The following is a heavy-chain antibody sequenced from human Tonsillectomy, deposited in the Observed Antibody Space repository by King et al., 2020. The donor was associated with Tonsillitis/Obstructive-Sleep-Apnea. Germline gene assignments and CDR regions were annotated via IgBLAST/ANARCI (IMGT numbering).Heavy chain of an antibody. V-gene: IGHV4-59*01. D-gene: IGHD3-3*01. CDR1: GGSISSYY. J-gene: IGHJ6*03. CDR3: ARDRMNPIFGPQSIDYYMDV. CDR2: IYYSGST. Sequence: VQLQESGPGLVKPSETLSLTCTVSGGSISSYYWSWIRQPPGKGLEWIGYIYYSGSTNYNPSLKSRVTISVDTSKNQFSLKLSSVTAADTAVYYCARDRMNPIFGPQSIDYYMDVWGKGTTVTVSS.